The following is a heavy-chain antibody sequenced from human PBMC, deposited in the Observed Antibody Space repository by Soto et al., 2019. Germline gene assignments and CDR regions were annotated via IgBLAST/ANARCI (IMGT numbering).Heavy chain of an antibody. Sequence: SETLSLTCAVYGGSLSGYYWSWIRQPPGKGLEWIGEINHSGSTNYNPSLKSRVTISVDTSKNQFSLKLSSVTAADTAVYYCARGPLIYYYDSSGYHYYFDYWGQGTLVTVSS. CDR2: INHSGST. J-gene: IGHJ4*02. CDR3: ARGPLIYYYDSSGYHYYFDY. D-gene: IGHD3-22*01. V-gene: IGHV4-34*01. CDR1: GGSLSGYY.